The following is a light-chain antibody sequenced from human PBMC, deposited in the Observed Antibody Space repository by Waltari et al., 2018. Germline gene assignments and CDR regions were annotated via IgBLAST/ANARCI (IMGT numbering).Light chain of an antibody. V-gene: IGLV1-44*01. CDR1: DSNIARKS. CDR3: AAWDDSRNGWV. J-gene: IGLJ3*02. CDR2: RNN. Sequence: QSVLTQPPSASGTPGQTVTIPCSGGDSNIARKSVNWYQKSPGAAPKLLIFRNNQRPSGVPDRFSGSKSGTSASLAISGLQSEDESDYFCAAWDDSRNGWVFGEGTRVAVL.